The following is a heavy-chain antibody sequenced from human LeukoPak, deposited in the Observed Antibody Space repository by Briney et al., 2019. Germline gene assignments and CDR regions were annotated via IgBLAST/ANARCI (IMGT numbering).Heavy chain of an antibody. CDR3: ATNFGGILPHY. V-gene: IGHV3-53*01. CDR2: IYGGGGGVT. D-gene: IGHD3-16*01. Sequence: GGSLRLSCAASGFSVSSNSMSWVRQAPGKGLEWVSVIYGGGGGVTYYVDSIKGRFTISRDNSKNTLYLQMNSLRAEDTAVYYCATNFGGILPHYWGQGTLVTVSS. J-gene: IGHJ4*02. CDR1: GFSVSSNS.